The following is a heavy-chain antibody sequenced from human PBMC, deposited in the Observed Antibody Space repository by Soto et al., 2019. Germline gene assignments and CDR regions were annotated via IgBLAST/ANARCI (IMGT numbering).Heavy chain of an antibody. Sequence: QVQLVQSGAEVKKPGASVKVSCKASGYTFTSYAIHWVRQAPGQRLEWMGWINAGTGDTKSSEKFQGRVTIIRATSVPTAYMDLSSLRSEATAVYYCARPLGYFSSTGCLHAFDIWGQGTMVTVST. CDR2: INAGTGDT. V-gene: IGHV1-3*01. D-gene: IGHD2-2*01. CDR3: ARPLGYFSSTGCLHAFDI. J-gene: IGHJ3*02. CDR1: GYTFTSYA.